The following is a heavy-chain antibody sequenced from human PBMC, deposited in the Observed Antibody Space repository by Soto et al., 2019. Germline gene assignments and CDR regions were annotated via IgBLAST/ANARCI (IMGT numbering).Heavy chain of an antibody. J-gene: IGHJ4*02. D-gene: IGHD4-17*01. CDR1: GFTFSDYY. CDR2: ISSSGSTI. Sequence: GGSLRLSWSASGFTFSDYYMSWIRQAPGKGLEWVSYISSSGSTIHYADSVKGRFTISRDNTKKSLYLQMNSLRAEDTAVYYCARDQGRLTVWGQGTLGTVSS. V-gene: IGHV3-11*01. CDR3: ARDQGRLTV.